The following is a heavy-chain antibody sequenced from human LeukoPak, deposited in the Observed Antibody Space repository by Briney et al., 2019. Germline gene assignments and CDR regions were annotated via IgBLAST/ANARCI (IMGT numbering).Heavy chain of an antibody. Sequence: GGSLRLSCAASGFTFSATFAMTWVRQPPGKGLQWVSSISGSGGATYYADSVKGRFTISKDSSTNTLYLHMNNLGVEDTAVYHCARTISGRFGICDFWGRGTLVTVSS. D-gene: IGHD1-14*01. CDR3: ARTISGRFGICDF. V-gene: IGHV3-23*01. J-gene: IGHJ4*02. CDR1: GFTFSATFA. CDR2: ISGSGGAT.